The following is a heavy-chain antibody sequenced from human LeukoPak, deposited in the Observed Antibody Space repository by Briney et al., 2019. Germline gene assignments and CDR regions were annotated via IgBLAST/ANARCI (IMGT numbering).Heavy chain of an antibody. CDR3: VGYDFWSGYSEYFQH. Sequence: PGRSLRLSCAASGFTFSSYGMHWVRQAPGKGLEWVAVISYDGSNKYYADSVKGRFTISRDNSKNTLYLQMNSLRAEDTAVYYCVGYDFWSGYSEYFQHWGQGTLVTVSS. CDR1: GFTFSSYG. CDR2: ISYDGSNK. J-gene: IGHJ1*01. D-gene: IGHD3-3*01. V-gene: IGHV3-30*03.